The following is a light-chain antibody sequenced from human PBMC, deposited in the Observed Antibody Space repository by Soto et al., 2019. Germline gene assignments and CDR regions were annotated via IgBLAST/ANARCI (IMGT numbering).Light chain of an antibody. CDR3: CSYAGSNTLI. CDR2: EGS. Sequence: QSALTQPASVSGSPGQSITISCTGTSSDVGRYNLVSWYQQHPGEAPKLMIYEGSKRPSGVSNRFSGSKSGNTASLTISGLQAEDEADYYCCSYAGSNTLIFGGGTKLTVL. J-gene: IGLJ2*01. CDR1: SSDVGRYNL. V-gene: IGLV2-23*01.